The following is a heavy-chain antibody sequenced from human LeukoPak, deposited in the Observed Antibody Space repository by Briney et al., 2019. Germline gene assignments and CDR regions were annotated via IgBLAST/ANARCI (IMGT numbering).Heavy chain of an antibody. CDR2: INHSGRT. CDR1: GGSFSDYF. CDR3: ARDVVVVPAAIHYGMDV. D-gene: IGHD2-2*01. J-gene: IGHJ6*02. V-gene: IGHV4-34*01. Sequence: NPSETLSLTCAVYGGSFSDYFWGWIRRPPGKGLEWIGEINHSGRTYYSPSLKSRVTISVDTSKNQFSLNLSSVTAADTAVYYCARDVVVVPAAIHYGMDVWSQGTTVTVSS.